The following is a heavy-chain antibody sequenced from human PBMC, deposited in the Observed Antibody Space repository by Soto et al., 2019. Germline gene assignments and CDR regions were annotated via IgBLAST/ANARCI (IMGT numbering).Heavy chain of an antibody. CDR2: IIPIFGTA. CDR3: ARDNRVDYYYYGMDV. CDR1: GGTFSSYA. Sequence: GASVKVSFKASGGTFSSYAISWVRQAPGQGLEWMGGIIPIFGTANYAQKFQGRVTITADESTSTAYMELSSLRSEDTAVYYCARDNRVDYYYYGMDVWGQGTTVTVSS. D-gene: IGHD2-15*01. V-gene: IGHV1-69*13. J-gene: IGHJ6*02.